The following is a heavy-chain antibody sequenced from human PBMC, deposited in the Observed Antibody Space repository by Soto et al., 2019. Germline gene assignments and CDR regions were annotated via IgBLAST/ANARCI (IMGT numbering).Heavy chain of an antibody. D-gene: IGHD1-7*01. CDR1: GYTFTSYG. CDR2: ISAYNGNT. J-gene: IGHJ5*02. V-gene: IGHV1-18*01. CDR3: ARETVNWNYANWFDP. Sequence: VSVKVSCKASGYTFTSYGISWVRQAPGQGLEWMGWISAYNGNTNYAQKLQGRVTMTIDTSTSTAYMELRSLRSDDTAVYYCARETVNWNYANWFDPWGQGTLVTVSS.